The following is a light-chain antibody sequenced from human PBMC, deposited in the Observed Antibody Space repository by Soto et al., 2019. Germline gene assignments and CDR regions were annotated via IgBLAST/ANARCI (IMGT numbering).Light chain of an antibody. Sequence: DIQITHSPSTLSASVGDRVTITCLASQSISNWLAWYQQKPGKVPKLLIYKASTLESGVPSRFSGSASGTEFTLTISSLQPDDFATYYYQRYDSFRTFGQGTKVDI. J-gene: IGKJ1*01. V-gene: IGKV1-5*03. CDR2: KAS. CDR3: QRYDSFRT. CDR1: QSISNW.